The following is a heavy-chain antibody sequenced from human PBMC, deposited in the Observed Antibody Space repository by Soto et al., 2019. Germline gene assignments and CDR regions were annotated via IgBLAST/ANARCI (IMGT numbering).Heavy chain of an antibody. V-gene: IGHV3-48*01. Sequence: GGSLRLSCAASGFTFSSYSMNWVRQAPGKGLEWVSYISSSSSSTIYYADSVKGRFTISRDNAKNSLYLQMNSLRAEDTAVYYCASIGAAAGTSWFDPWGQGTLVTVSS. CDR1: GFTFSSYS. CDR2: ISSSSSSTI. J-gene: IGHJ5*02. CDR3: ASIGAAAGTSWFDP. D-gene: IGHD6-13*01.